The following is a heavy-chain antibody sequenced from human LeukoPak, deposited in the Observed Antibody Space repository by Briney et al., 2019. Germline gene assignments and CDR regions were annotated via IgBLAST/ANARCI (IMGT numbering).Heavy chain of an antibody. V-gene: IGHV1-46*01. CDR2: INPSGGST. J-gene: IGHJ6*04. CDR1: GYTFTSYY. D-gene: IGHD2-2*01. CDR3: ARDSTMTDGMDV. Sequence: ASVKVSCKASGYTFTSYYMHWVRQAPGQGLEWMGIINPSGGSTSYAQKSQGRVTMTRDTSTSTVYMELSSLRSEDTAVYYCARDSTMTDGMDVWGKGTTATVSS.